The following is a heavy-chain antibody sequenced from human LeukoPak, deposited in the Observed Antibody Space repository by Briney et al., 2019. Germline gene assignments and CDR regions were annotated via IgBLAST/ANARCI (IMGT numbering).Heavy chain of an antibody. CDR3: ARPYSSGWSAYFDY. D-gene: IGHD6-19*01. V-gene: IGHV4-39*01. CDR2: IYYSGST. CDR1: GGSITSSTYY. Sequence: PSETLSLTCTVSGGSITSSTYYWGWIRQPPGKGLEWIGSIYYSGSTYYNPSLQSRVTISVDTSKNQFSLKLSSVTAADTAVYYCARPYSSGWSAYFDYWGQGTLVTVSS. J-gene: IGHJ4*02.